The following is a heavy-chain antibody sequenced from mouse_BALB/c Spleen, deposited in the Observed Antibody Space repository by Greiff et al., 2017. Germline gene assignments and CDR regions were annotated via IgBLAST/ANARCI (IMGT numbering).Heavy chain of an antibody. CDR1: GFSLTSYG. CDR2: IWAGGST. Sequence: VKLVESGPGLVAPSQSLSITCTVSGFSLTSYGVHWVRQPPGKGLEWLGVIWAGGSTNYNSALMSRLSISKDNSKSQVFLKMNSLQTDDTAMYYCARDGDSPYYYAMDYWGQGTSVTVSS. V-gene: IGHV2-9*02. CDR3: ARDGDSPYYYAMDY. J-gene: IGHJ4*01. D-gene: IGHD3-3*01.